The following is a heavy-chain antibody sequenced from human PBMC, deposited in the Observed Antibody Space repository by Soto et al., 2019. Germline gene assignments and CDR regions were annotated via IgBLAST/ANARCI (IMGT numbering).Heavy chain of an antibody. J-gene: IGHJ6*03. D-gene: IGHD4-17*01. CDR2: MNPNSGNT. CDR3: ARGQSGLTTYYYYYYMDV. CDR1: GYTFTSYD. Sequence: GASVKVSCKASGYTFTSYDTNWVRQATGQGLEWMGWMNPNSGNTGYAQKFQGRVTMTRNTSISTAYMELSSLRSEDTAVYYCARGQSGLTTYYYYYYMDVWGKGTTVTVSS. V-gene: IGHV1-8*01.